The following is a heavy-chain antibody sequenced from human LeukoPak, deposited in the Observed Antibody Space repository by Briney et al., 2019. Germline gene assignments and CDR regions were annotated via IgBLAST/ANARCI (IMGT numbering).Heavy chain of an antibody. CDR3: AREGMGPTAIAARSGYMDV. V-gene: IGHV1-18*04. Sequence: GASVKVSCKASGYTFTGYYMHWVRQAPGQGLEWMGWISAYNGNTNYAQKLQGRVTMTTDTSTSTAYMELRSLRSDDTAVYYCAREGMGPTAIAARSGYMDVWGKGTTVTVSS. J-gene: IGHJ6*03. CDR1: GYTFTGYY. CDR2: ISAYNGNT. D-gene: IGHD6-6*01.